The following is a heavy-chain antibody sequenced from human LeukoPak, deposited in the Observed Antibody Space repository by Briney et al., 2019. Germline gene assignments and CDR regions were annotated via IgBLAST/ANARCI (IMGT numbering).Heavy chain of an antibody. CDR3: AKDLEYYYGSGRDY. Sequence: GGSLRLSCAASGFTFSSYGMHWVRQAPGKGLGWVAVISYDGSNKYYADSVKGRFTISRDNSKNTLYLQMNSLRAEDTAVYYCAKDLEYYYGSGRDYWGQGTLVTVSS. J-gene: IGHJ4*02. D-gene: IGHD3-10*01. V-gene: IGHV3-30*18. CDR2: ISYDGSNK. CDR1: GFTFSSYG.